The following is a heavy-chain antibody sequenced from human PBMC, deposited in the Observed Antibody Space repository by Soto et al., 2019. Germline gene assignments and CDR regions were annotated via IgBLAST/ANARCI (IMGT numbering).Heavy chain of an antibody. V-gene: IGHV3-53*01. CDR3: HGYGY. CDR2: IYSGGTI. Sequence: EVQVVESGGGLIQPGGSLRLSCAVSGFTVTINYMSWVRKAPGKGLEWVSVIYSGGTIYYADSVNGRFTIPRDTSKNTLYLQMNSLRGEDTAVYYCHGYGYWGQGTLVTVSS. J-gene: IGHJ4*02. D-gene: IGHD5-12*01. CDR1: GFTVTINY.